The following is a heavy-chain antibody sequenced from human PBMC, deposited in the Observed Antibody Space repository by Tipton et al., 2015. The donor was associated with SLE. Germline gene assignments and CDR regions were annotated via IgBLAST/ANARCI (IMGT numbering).Heavy chain of an antibody. D-gene: IGHD6-25*01. CDR2: IYYSGST. J-gene: IGHJ4*02. CDR1: GGSISSSSYY. Sequence: TLSLTCTVSGGSISSSSYYWGWIRQPPGKGLEWIGSIYYSGSTYYNPSLKSRVTISVDTSKNQFSLKLSSVTAADTAVYYCARGRGPFDYWGQGTLVTVSS. V-gene: IGHV4-39*07. CDR3: ARGRGPFDY.